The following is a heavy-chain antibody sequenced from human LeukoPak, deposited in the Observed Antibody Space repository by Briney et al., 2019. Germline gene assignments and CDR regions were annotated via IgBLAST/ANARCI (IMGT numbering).Heavy chain of an antibody. CDR2: INPNSGGT. CDR3: AREYILTAYYGDY. Sequence: GASVKVSCKASGYTFTSYYMHWVRQAPGQGLEWMGWINPNSGGTNYAQKFQGRVTMTWDTSISTAHMELSRLRSDDTAVYYCAREYILTAYYGDYWGQGTLVTVSS. D-gene: IGHD3-9*01. J-gene: IGHJ4*02. V-gene: IGHV1-2*02. CDR1: GYTFTSYY.